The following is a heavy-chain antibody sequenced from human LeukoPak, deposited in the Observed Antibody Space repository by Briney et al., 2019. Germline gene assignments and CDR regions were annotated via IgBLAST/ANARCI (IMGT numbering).Heavy chain of an antibody. V-gene: IGHV3-21*01. CDR3: ARSKLPQGGFDY. J-gene: IGHJ4*02. CDR2: ISSSSSYI. CDR1: GFTFSSYS. Sequence: KSGGSLRLSCAASGFTFSSYSMTWVRQAPGKGLEWVSSISSSSSYIYYADSVKGRFTISRDNAKNSLYLQMNSLRAEDTAVYYCARSKLPQGGFDYWGQGTLVTVSS. D-gene: IGHD2-15*01.